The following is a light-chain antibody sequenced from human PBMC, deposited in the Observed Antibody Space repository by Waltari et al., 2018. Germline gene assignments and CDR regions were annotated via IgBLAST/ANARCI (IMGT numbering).Light chain of an antibody. Sequence: DIQLTQSPSSLSASVGDRVTITCWASQSIAIYLTWYQQEPGKPPKLLIYAASSLQTGVPSRFSGSGSGTHFTLTISSLQPEDFATYYCQQSYSTPLTVGPGTKVDFQ. CDR1: QSIAIY. V-gene: IGKV1-39*01. CDR3: QQSYSTPLT. J-gene: IGKJ3*01. CDR2: AAS.